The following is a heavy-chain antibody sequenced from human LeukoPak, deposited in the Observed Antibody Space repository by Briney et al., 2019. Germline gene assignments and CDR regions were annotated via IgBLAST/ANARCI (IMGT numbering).Heavy chain of an antibody. CDR1: GFTFSSYC. CDR2: INHSGST. J-gene: IGHJ6*02. V-gene: IGHV4-34*01. CDR3: ARALRYFDRRKIYYYYGMDV. Sequence: GSLRLSCAGSGFTFSSYCMNWVRQPPGKGLEWIGEINHSGSTNYNPSLKSRVTISVDTSKNQFSLKLSSVTAADTAVYYCARALRYFDRRKIYYYYGMDVWGQGTTVTVSS. D-gene: IGHD3-9*01.